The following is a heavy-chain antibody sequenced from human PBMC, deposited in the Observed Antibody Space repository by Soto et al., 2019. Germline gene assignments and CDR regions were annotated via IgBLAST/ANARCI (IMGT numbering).Heavy chain of an antibody. D-gene: IGHD4-17*01. V-gene: IGHV1-69*06. J-gene: IGHJ4*02. Sequence: GASVKVSCKASGGTFSSYAISWVRQAPGQGLEWMGGIIPIFGTANYAQKFQGRVTITADKSTSTAYMELSSLRSEDTAVYYCARDGSYGDYLYYFDYWGQGTLVTVSS. CDR2: IIPIFGTA. CDR1: GGTFSSYA. CDR3: ARDGSYGDYLYYFDY.